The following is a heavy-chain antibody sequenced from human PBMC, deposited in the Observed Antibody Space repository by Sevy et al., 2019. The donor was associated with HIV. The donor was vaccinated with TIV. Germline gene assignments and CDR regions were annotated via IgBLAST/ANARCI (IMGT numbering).Heavy chain of an antibody. J-gene: IGHJ4*02. CDR1: GFTFSSYA. CDR3: AKDGFNIVVVVAANYFDY. V-gene: IGHV3-23*01. D-gene: IGHD2-15*01. Sequence: GGSLRLSCAASGFTFSSYAMSWVRQPPGKGLEWVSAISGSGGSTYYADSVKGRFTISRDNSKNTLYLQMNSLRAEDTAVYYCAKDGFNIVVVVAANYFDYWGQGTLVTVSS. CDR2: ISGSGGST.